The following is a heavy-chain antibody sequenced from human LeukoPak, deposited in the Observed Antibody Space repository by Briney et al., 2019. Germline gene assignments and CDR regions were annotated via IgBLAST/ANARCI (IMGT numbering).Heavy chain of an antibody. CDR3: ARSYYYDSSAFLDY. CDR2: ISHSGST. J-gene: IGHJ4*02. D-gene: IGHD3-22*01. CDR1: GDSISGYY. V-gene: IGHV4-59*01. Sequence: SETLSLTCTVSGDSISGYYWSWIRRPPGKGLEWIGCISHSGSTIYNPSLKSRVAMSLDTSKNQFSLRLSSVTAADTAVYYCARSYYYDSSAFLDYWGQGTLVTVSS.